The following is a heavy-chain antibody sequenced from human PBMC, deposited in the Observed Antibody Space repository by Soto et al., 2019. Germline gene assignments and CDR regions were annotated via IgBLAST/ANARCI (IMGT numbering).Heavy chain of an antibody. CDR2: ISGSSTYI. CDR1: GFSFSSYS. D-gene: IGHD3-3*02. J-gene: IGHJ4*02. CDR3: ARGGLSNFDY. Sequence: EVQLVESGGGLVKPGGSLRLSCAASGFSFSSYSLNWVRQAPGKGLEWASSISGSSTYIYYADSVKGRFTISRDNAKNSVYLQMNSLRAEDTAVYYCARGGLSNFDYWGQGTLVTVSS. V-gene: IGHV3-21*01.